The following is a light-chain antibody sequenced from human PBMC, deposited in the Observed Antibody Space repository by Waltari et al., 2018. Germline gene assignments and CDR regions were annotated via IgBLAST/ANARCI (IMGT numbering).Light chain of an antibody. CDR3: QSDDSSLTASL. J-gene: IGLJ2*01. V-gene: IGLV1-40*01. CDR2: GKS. Sequence: QVLPVTVPNLLILGKSNRPAGVPDVFSASKSGTSAARAIAGLQAEDEADYYCQSDDSSLTASLFGGGTKLTVL.